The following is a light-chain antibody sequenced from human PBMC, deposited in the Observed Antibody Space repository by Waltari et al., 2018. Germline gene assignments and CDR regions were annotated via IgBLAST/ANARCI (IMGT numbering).Light chain of an antibody. CDR1: QNIRDS. CDR2: DAA. V-gene: IGKV1-NL1*01. Sequence: IQMTQSPSSLSASVGDIVTITCRASQNIRDSVAWYQEKPGKAPKLLLYDAASLEGGVPSRFSDSGYGTDFALTISSLQPEDFATYYCQQYYSTPVTFGQGTRLGIK. CDR3: QQYYSTPVT. J-gene: IGKJ5*01.